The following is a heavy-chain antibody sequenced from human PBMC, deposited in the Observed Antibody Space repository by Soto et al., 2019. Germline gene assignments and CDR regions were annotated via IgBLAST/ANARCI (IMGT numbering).Heavy chain of an antibody. CDR2: ISSSSSYI. D-gene: IGHD3-10*01. V-gene: IGHV3-21*01. Sequence: GGSLRLSCAASGFTFSSYSMNWFRQAPGKGLEWVSSISSSSSYIYYADSVKGRFTISRDNAKNSLYLQMNSLRAEDTAVYYCARDWVVLLWFGESFDGMDVWGQGTTVTVSS. CDR1: GFTFSSYS. J-gene: IGHJ6*02. CDR3: ARDWVVLLWFGESFDGMDV.